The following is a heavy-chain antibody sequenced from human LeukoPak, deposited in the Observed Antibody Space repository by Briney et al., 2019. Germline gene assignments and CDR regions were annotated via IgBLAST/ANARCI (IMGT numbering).Heavy chain of an antibody. CDR1: GFTFSSYA. Sequence: GGSLRLSCAASGFTFSSYAMSWVRQAPGKGLEWVSAISGSGGSTYYADSVKGRFTISRDNSKNTLYLQMNSLRAEDTAVYYCAKLRRDGYNYPIDYWGQGTLVTVSS. CDR3: AKLRRDGYNYPIDY. J-gene: IGHJ4*02. V-gene: IGHV3-23*01. D-gene: IGHD5-24*01. CDR2: ISGSGGST.